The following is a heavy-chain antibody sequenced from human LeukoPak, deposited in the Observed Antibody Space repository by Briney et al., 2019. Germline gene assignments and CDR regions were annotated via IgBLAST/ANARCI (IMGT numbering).Heavy chain of an antibody. Sequence: ASVKVSCKASGYTFTSYYMHWVRQAPGQGLEWMGIINPSGGSTSYAQKFQGRVTMTRDTSTSTVYMELSSLRSEDTAVYYCATLGYCSSTSCPRCFDPWGQGTLVTVSS. CDR1: GYTFTSYY. CDR2: INPSGGST. D-gene: IGHD2-2*01. J-gene: IGHJ5*02. V-gene: IGHV1-46*01. CDR3: ATLGYCSSTSCPRCFDP.